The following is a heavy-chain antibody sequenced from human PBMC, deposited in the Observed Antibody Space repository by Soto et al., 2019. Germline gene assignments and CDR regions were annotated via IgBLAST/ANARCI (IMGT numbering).Heavy chain of an antibody. J-gene: IGHJ6*03. D-gene: IGHD3-10*01. CDR2: INHSGST. CDR1: GGYFSGYY. CDR3: ARGFGTMVRGVIITDYYYYMDV. Sequence: PSETLCLTCAVYGGYFSGYYWRWIRQHPGKGLEWIGEINHSGSTNYNPSLKSRVTISVDTSKNQFSLKLSSVTAADTAVYYCARGFGTMVRGVIITDYYYYMDVWGKGTTVTVSS. V-gene: IGHV4-34*01.